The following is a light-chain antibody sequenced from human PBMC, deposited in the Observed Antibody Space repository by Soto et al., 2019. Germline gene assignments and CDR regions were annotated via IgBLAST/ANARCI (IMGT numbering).Light chain of an antibody. CDR2: RNS. Sequence: QSVQTQSPSASGTPGQRVTISCSGSAYTIGRNYVYWYQQLPGTAPKLLIYRNSQRPSGVPGRFSGSKSGTSASLAISGLRSEDEADYYCAAWDDNLSGLYVFGAGTKVTVL. CDR3: AAWDDNLSGLYV. J-gene: IGLJ1*01. V-gene: IGLV1-47*01. CDR1: AYTIGRNY.